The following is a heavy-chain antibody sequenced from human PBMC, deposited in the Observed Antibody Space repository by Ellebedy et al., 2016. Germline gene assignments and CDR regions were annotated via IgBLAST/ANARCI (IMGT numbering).Heavy chain of an antibody. V-gene: IGHV4-61*01. CDR3: ARMYSSGWDDC. CDR1: GGSVSSGSYY. Sequence: SETLSLTCTVSGGSVSSGSYYWSWIRQPPGKGLEWIGYIYYSGSTNYNPSLKSRVTISVDTSKNQFSLKLYSVTAADTAAYYCARMYSSGWDDCWGQGTLVTVSS. D-gene: IGHD6-19*01. J-gene: IGHJ4*02. CDR2: IYYSGST.